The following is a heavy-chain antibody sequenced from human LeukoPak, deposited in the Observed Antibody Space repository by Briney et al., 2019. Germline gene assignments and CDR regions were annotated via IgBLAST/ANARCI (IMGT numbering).Heavy chain of an antibody. CDR2: IHSGDST. J-gene: IGHJ3*02. V-gene: IGHV3-66*01. Sequence: AGGSLRLSCTASGFIASNNFMSWVRRAPGKGLEWVSIIHSGDSTYYADSVKGRFTISRDNSKNTLYPQMNSLRVEDTAIYYCASEWRQLWNDAFNIWGQGTMVTVSS. CDR3: ASEWRQLWNDAFNI. D-gene: IGHD5-18*01. CDR1: GFIASNNF.